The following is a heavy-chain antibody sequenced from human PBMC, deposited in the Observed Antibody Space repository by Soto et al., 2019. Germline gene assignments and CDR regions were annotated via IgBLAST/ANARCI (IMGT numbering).Heavy chain of an antibody. Sequence: ASLKVSCKASGYTFTTYGINWVRQAPGQGLEWMGWISAYNGSTNYAQKLQGWVTMTTDTSTSTAYMELSSLRSDDTAVYYCARGGSLRLGYCSGGSCHEMDVWGQGTTVTVSS. D-gene: IGHD2-15*01. V-gene: IGHV1-18*01. J-gene: IGHJ6*02. CDR3: ARGGSLRLGYCSGGSCHEMDV. CDR2: ISAYNGST. CDR1: GYTFTTYG.